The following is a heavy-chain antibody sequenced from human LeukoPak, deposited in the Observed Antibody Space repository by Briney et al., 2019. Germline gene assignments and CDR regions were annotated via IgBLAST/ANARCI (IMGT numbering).Heavy chain of an antibody. CDR3: ARDSAMGPTSFDS. J-gene: IGHJ4*02. D-gene: IGHD1-26*01. V-gene: IGHV4-39*07. CDR2: IYYSGSA. CDR1: GGSISSSNYY. Sequence: SETLSLTRTVSGGSISSSNYYWGWIRQPPGKGLEWIGSIYYSGSAYYNPSLNSRLTISVDTPKNQFSLKLSSVTAADTAVYYCARDSAMGPTSFDSWGQGTLVTVSS.